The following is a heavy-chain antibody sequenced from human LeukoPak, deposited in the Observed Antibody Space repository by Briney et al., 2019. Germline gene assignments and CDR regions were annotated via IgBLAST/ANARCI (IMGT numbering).Heavy chain of an antibody. CDR1: GGSISSGDYY. CDR3: ARDQHHCSGGSCYSYYYYGMDV. CDR2: IYYSGST. Sequence: SETLSLTCTVSGGSISSGDYYWSWLRQPPGRGLEWIGYIYYSGSTYYNPSLKSRVTISVDTSKNQFSLKLSSVTAADTVVYYCARDQHHCSGGSCYSYYYYGMDVWGQGTTVTVSS. V-gene: IGHV4-30-4*01. D-gene: IGHD2-15*01. J-gene: IGHJ6*02.